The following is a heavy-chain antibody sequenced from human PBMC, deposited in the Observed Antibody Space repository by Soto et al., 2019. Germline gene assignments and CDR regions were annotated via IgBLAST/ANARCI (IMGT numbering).Heavy chain of an antibody. CDR2: INVGNGNT. CDR3: AREGAHYTPLDH. J-gene: IGHJ4*02. D-gene: IGHD2-15*01. CDR1: GYTFTDYA. Sequence: CKASGYTFTDYAIHWVRQAPGQGLEWMGWINVGNGNTGYSRKFQGRVTNVRDMSASTAYIEVTSLTSEDTAIYYCAREGAHYTPLDHWGQGTLVTVSS. V-gene: IGHV1-3*01.